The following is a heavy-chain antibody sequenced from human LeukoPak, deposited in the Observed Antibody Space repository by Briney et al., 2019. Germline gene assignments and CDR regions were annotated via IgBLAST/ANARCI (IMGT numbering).Heavy chain of an antibody. V-gene: IGHV3-7*01. J-gene: IGHJ4*02. CDR2: ISQDVSHK. CDR3: ARVGYNGWNFEN. Sequence: PGGSLRLSCAASGFTFSSYWMSWVRQAPGKGLQSVAYISQDVSHKYYVDSVKGRFTISRDNAKNSLHLKMNSLRAEDTALYYCARVGYNGWNFENWGQGTLVTVSS. D-gene: IGHD5-12*01. CDR1: GFTFSSYW.